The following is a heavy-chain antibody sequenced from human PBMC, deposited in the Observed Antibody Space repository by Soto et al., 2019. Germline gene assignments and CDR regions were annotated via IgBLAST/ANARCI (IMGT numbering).Heavy chain of an antibody. Sequence: GESLKISCKGSGYSFSTYWINWVRQMPGKGLEWMGRIDPSDSYIDYSPSFQGHVTISVDKSISTAYLQWSSLRASDTAMYYRARQIYDSDTGPNFQYYFDSWGQGTPVTVSS. CDR1: GYSFSTYW. V-gene: IGHV5-10-1*01. D-gene: IGHD3-22*01. CDR2: IDPSDSYI. J-gene: IGHJ4*02. CDR3: ARQIYDSDTGPNFQYYFDS.